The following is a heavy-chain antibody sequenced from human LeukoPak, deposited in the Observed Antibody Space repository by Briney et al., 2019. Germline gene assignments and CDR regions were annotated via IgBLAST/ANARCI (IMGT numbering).Heavy chain of an antibody. D-gene: IGHD3-22*01. V-gene: IGHV1-24*01. J-gene: IGHJ4*02. CDR2: FDPEDGET. CDR3: ATNLIVVEGLLVDY. CDR1: GYTHTELS. Sequence: GASVKVSCKVSGYTHTELSMHWVRQAPGKGLEWMGGFDPEDGETIYAQKFQGRVTMTEDTSTDTAYMELSSLRSEDTAVYYCATNLIVVEGLLVDYWGQGTLVTVSS.